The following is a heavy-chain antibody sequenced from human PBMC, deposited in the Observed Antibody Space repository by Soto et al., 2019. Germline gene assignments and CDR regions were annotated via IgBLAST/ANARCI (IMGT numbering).Heavy chain of an antibody. Sequence: QVQLVESGGGVVQPGRSLRLSCAASGFTFSSYGMHWVRQAPGKGLEWVAVIWYDGSNKYYADSVKGRFTISRDNSKNTLYLQMNSLRAEDTAVYHCARGRITGTTFYYYGMDVWGQGTTVTVSS. CDR1: GFTFSSYG. CDR2: IWYDGSNK. J-gene: IGHJ6*02. D-gene: IGHD1-7*01. V-gene: IGHV3-33*01. CDR3: ARGRITGTTFYYYGMDV.